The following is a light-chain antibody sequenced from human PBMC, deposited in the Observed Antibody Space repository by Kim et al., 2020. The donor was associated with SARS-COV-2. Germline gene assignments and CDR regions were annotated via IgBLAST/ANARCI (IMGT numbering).Light chain of an antibody. CDR2: GMN. J-gene: IGLJ3*02. V-gene: IGLV3-19*01. CDR1: RLRSYY. Sequence: VALGQTVRITCQGDRLRSYYASWYQQKPGQAPMLVIYGMNSRPSGIPDRFSGSSSGNTASLTISGAQAEDEADYYCHSRNSSGNGVFGGGTKLTVL. CDR3: HSRNSSGNGV.